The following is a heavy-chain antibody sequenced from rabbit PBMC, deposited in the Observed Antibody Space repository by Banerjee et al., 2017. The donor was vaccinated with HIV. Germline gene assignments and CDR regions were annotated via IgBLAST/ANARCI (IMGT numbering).Heavy chain of an antibody. CDR3: ARDGGDGDWDL. D-gene: IGHD2-1*01. CDR2: IYGGGGST. V-gene: IGHV1S40*01. Sequence: QSLEESGGDLVKPGASLTLTCTASGFSFSSSYYMCWVRQAPGKGLEWIACIYGGGGSTWYASWAKGRFTISKTSSTTVTLQMTSLTAVDTAAYFCARDGGDGDWDLWGPGTLVTVS. J-gene: IGHJ4*01. CDR1: GFSFSSSYY.